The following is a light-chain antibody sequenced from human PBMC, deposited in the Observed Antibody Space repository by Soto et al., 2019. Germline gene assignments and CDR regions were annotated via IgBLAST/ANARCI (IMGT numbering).Light chain of an antibody. V-gene: IGKV3-15*01. CDR1: QSVSRN. CDR3: QRYHNWPLT. CDR2: SAS. J-gene: IGKJ4*01. Sequence: ETAMTQSPAALSVSPGEKITLSCRASQSVSRNLAWYQQRPGQTPRLVIYSASTRATGIPVRFSGSGSGTEYTLTISRLQSDDFAVYYCQRYHNWPLTFGGGTKVEIK.